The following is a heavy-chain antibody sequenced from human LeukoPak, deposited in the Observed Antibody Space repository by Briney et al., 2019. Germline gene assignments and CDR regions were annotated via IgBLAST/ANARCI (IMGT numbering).Heavy chain of an antibody. D-gene: IGHD2-2*01. V-gene: IGHV4-30-4*08. CDR1: GGSISSGDYY. CDR3: ARVVVRCSSTSCYLKDNWFDP. J-gene: IGHJ5*02. CDR2: IYYSGST. Sequence: SETLSLTCTVSGGSISSGDYYWSWIRQPPGKGLEWIGYIYYSGSTYYNPSLKSRVTISVDMSKNQFSLKLSSVTAADTAVYYCARVVVRCSSTSCYLKDNWFDPWGQGTLVTVSS.